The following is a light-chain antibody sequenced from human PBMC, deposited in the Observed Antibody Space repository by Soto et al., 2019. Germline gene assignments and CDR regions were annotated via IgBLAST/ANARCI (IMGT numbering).Light chain of an antibody. CDR1: SSDVGGYNF. CDR2: EVS. CDR3: YSYRGYYTRV. V-gene: IGLV2-14*01. J-gene: IGLJ1*01. Sequence: QSALTQPASVSGSPGQSITISCTGTSSDVGGYNFVSWYLQHPGRAPKLLIYEVSRRPSGVSNRFSGSKSGDTASLTISGLQAEDQADYYCYSYRGYYTRVFGTGTK.